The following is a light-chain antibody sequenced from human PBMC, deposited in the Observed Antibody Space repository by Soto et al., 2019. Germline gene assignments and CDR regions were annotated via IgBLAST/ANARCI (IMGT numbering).Light chain of an antibody. Sequence: EIVLTQSPGTLSLSPGERATLSCRASQSVSSSYLAWYQQKPGQAPRLLIYAASIRATDIPDRFSGSGSGTDFPPTISRLEPEDFAVFYCQQYGSSSITFGQGTRLEIK. CDR3: QQYGSSSIT. CDR1: QSVSSSY. CDR2: AAS. J-gene: IGKJ5*01. V-gene: IGKV3-20*01.